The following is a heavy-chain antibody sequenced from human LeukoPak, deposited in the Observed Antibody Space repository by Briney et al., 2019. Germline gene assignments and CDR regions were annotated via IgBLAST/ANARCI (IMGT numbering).Heavy chain of an antibody. D-gene: IGHD6-13*01. J-gene: IGHJ4*02. V-gene: IGHV4-30-4*08. CDR2: IYYSGST. Sequence: SQTLSLTCTVSGGSISSGSYYWSWIRQPAGKGLEWIGYIYYSGSTYYNPSLKSRVTISVDTSKNQFSLKLSSVTAADTAVYYCARTSYSSSWYKDYWGQGTLVTVSS. CDR3: ARTSYSSSWYKDY. CDR1: GGSISSGSYY.